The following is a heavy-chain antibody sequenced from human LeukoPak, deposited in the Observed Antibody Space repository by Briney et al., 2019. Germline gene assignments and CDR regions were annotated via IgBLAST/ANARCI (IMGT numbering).Heavy chain of an antibody. CDR2: IYYSGST. V-gene: IGHV4-39*01. Sequence: SETLSLTCTVSGGSISSRSYYWGWIRQPPGKGLEWIGSIYYSGSTYYNPSLKSRVTISVYTSKNQFSLKLSSVTAADTAVYYCATLYYYDSSVWGQGTLVTVSS. D-gene: IGHD3-22*01. J-gene: IGHJ4*02. CDR1: GGSISSRSYY. CDR3: ATLYYYDSSV.